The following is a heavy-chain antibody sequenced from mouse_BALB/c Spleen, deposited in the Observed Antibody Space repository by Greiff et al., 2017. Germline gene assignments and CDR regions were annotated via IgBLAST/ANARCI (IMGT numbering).Heavy chain of an antibody. CDR3: ASFYYDGSSLYAMDY. CDR1: GYTFTSYW. V-gene: IGHV1-4*01. Sequence: VQLQQSGAELATPGASVKMSCKASGYTFTSYWMHWVKQRPGQGLEWIGYINPSTGYTEYNQKFKDKATLTADNTSSTAYMQLSSLTSEDSAVYYCASFYYDGSSLYAMDYWGQGTSVTVSS. J-gene: IGHJ4*01. CDR2: INPSTGYT. D-gene: IGHD1-1*01.